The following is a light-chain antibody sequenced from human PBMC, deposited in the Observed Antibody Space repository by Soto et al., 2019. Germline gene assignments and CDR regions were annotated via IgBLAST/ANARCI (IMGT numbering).Light chain of an antibody. Sequence: QSVLTQPPSVSGAPVQRVTISCTGSSSNIGAGYDVHWYQQIPGTAPKLLIYGNSNRPSGVPDRFSGSKSGTSASLAITGLQAEDEADYYCQSYDSSLSGVVFGGGTKLTVL. CDR3: QSYDSSLSGVV. V-gene: IGLV1-40*01. J-gene: IGLJ2*01. CDR2: GNS. CDR1: SSNIGAGYD.